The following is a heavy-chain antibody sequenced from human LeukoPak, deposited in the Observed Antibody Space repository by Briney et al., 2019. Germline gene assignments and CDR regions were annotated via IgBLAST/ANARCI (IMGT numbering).Heavy chain of an antibody. CDR2: INPSGGST. J-gene: IGHJ4*02. D-gene: IGHD4-17*01. Sequence: GASVKVSCKASGYTFTSYYMHWVRQAPGQGLEWMGIINPSGGSTSYAQKFQGRVTMTRDMSTSTVYMELSSLRSEDTAVYYCARERDDYGDYTYNFDYWGQGTLVTVSS. CDR1: GYTFTSYY. CDR3: ARERDDYGDYTYNFDY. V-gene: IGHV1-46*01.